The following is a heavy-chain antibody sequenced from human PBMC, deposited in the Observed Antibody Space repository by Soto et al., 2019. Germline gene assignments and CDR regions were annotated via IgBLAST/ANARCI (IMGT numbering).Heavy chain of an antibody. V-gene: IGHV3-30*18. Sequence: QVQLVESGGGVVQPGRSLRLSCAASGFTFSSYGMHWVRQAPGKGLEWVVVISYDGSNKYYADSVKGRFTISRDNSKNTLYLQMNSLRAEDTAVYYCAKARDYDDDDYWGQGTLVTVSS. CDR3: AKARDYDDDDY. CDR1: GFTFSSYG. J-gene: IGHJ4*02. D-gene: IGHD4-17*01. CDR2: ISYDGSNK.